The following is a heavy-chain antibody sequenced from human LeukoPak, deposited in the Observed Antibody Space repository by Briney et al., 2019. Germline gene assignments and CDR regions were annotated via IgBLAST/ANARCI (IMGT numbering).Heavy chain of an antibody. CDR1: GFTVSGNY. Sequence: GGSLRLSCAASGFTVSGNYMSWVRQAPGKGLEWVSVIYSGGSTYYADSVKGRFTISRDNSKNTLYLQMNNLRAEDTAVYYCAKGLRELWGDAFDMWGQGTMVTVSS. CDR2: IYSGGST. V-gene: IGHV3-53*01. D-gene: IGHD4-17*01. J-gene: IGHJ3*02. CDR3: AKGLRELWGDAFDM.